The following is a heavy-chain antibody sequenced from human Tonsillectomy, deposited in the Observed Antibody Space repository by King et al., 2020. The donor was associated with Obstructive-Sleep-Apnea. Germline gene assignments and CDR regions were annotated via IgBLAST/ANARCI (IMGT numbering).Heavy chain of an antibody. CDR3: ARGKAYDDASAGSRFDS. CDR1: GFTFSDYW. J-gene: IGHJ5*01. V-gene: IGHV3-7*01. D-gene: IGHD3-9*01. CDR2: IKEDGSEV. Sequence: VQLVESGGGLVHPGGSLRLSCAASGFTFSDYWMSWVRQAPGKGLEWVGNIKEDGSEVYSVDSVKGRFTIYRDNARNSLYLQMNSLRAGDTAVYYCARGKAYDDASAGSRFDSWGQGTLVTVSS.